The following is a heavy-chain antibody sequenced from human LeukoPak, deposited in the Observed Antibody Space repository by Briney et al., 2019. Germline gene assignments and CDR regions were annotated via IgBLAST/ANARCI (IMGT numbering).Heavy chain of an antibody. CDR1: GGSISSGGYS. V-gene: IGHV4-61*08. CDR2: IYFSGST. CDR3: ARQNPAAAGQGLDY. J-gene: IGHJ4*02. D-gene: IGHD6-13*01. Sequence: SETLSLTCAVSGGSISSGGYSWSWIRQPPGMGLEWIGYIYFSGSTNYNPSLKSRVTISVDTSKTQFSLNLSSVTAADTAVYYCARQNPAAAGQGLDYWGQGALVTVSS.